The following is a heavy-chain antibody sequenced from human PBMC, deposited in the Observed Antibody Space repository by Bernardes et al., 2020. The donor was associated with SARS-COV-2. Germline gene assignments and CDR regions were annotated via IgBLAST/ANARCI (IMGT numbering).Heavy chain of an antibody. CDR3: AKYQFDGDYADGMDV. Sequence: GGFLRLYCAASGFTFSSYAMSCVRQAPGKGLEWVSAISGSGGTTYYADSVKGRFTIPRDNSKNTLYLQMNSLRAEDTAVYYCAKYQFDGDYADGMDVWGQGTTVTVSS. CDR2: ISGSGGTT. D-gene: IGHD4-17*01. J-gene: IGHJ6*02. CDR1: GFTFSSYA. V-gene: IGHV3-23*01.